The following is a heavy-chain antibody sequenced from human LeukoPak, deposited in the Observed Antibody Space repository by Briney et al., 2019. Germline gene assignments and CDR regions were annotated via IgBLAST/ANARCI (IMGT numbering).Heavy chain of an antibody. CDR3: ASLSDFGVVTYDY. CDR2: INPSGGST. CDR1: GYTFTNYY. Sequence: ASVKVSCKASGYTFTNYYVHWVRQAPGQGLEWMGVINPSGGSTNYAQKFQGRVTITADKSTSTAYMELSSLRSEDTAVYYCASLSDFGVVTYDYWGQGTLVTVSS. V-gene: IGHV1-46*01. J-gene: IGHJ4*02. D-gene: IGHD3-3*01.